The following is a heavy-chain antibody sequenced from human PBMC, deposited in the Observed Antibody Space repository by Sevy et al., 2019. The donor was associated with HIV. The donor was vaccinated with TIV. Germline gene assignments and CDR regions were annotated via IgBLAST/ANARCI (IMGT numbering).Heavy chain of an antibody. CDR3: STHAGIAAAGRVFDY. Sequence: GGSLRLSCAASGFTFSDHYREWVRQAPGKGLEWVGRTRNKADGYTTEYAASVKGRFTISSDDSENSLYLQMNSLKTEDTAAYYCSTHAGIAAAGRVFDYWGQGALVTVSS. V-gene: IGHV3-72*01. CDR2: TRNKADGYTT. D-gene: IGHD6-13*01. J-gene: IGHJ4*02. CDR1: GFTFSDHY.